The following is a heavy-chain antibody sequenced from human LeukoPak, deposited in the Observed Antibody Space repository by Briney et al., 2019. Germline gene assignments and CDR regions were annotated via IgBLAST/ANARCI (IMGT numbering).Heavy chain of an antibody. CDR3: ARDPRCSSDCIDY. D-gene: IGHD6-25*01. CDR2: IWYDGSNK. V-gene: IGHV3-33*01. CDR1: GYTFSSYG. J-gene: IGHJ4*01. Sequence: GGSLRLSCAASGYTFSSYGMHWVRQAPGKGLEWVAVIWYDGSNKYYADSVKGRFTISRDNSKNTLYLQMNSLRAEDTAVYYCARDPRCSSDCIDYWGQGTMVTVSS.